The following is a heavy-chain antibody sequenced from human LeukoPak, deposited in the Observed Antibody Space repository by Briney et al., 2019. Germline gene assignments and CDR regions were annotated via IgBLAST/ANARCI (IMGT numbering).Heavy chain of an antibody. CDR2: IYYSGST. V-gene: IGHV4-59*08. CDR1: GGSISSYY. CDR3: ARPNRRGGVDNWFDP. Sequence: SETLSLPCTVSGGSISSYYWSWIRQPPGKGLEWIGYIYYSGSTNYNPSLKSRVTISVDTSKNQFSLKLSSVTAADTAVYYCARPNRRGGVDNWFDPWGQGTLVTVSS. D-gene: IGHD2-21*01. J-gene: IGHJ5*02.